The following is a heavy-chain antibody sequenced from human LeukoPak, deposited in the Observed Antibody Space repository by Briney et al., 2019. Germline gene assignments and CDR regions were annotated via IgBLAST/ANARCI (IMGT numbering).Heavy chain of an antibody. CDR2: IYTSGST. CDR3: ARIYDFWSGYYYMDV. V-gene: IGHV4-4*07. J-gene: IGHJ6*03. CDR1: GGSISRYY. D-gene: IGHD3-3*01. Sequence: SETLSLTCTVSGGSISRYYWSWIRQPAGKGLEWIGRIYTSGSTNYNPSLKSRVTMSVDTSKNQFSLKLSSVTAADTAVYYCARIYDFWSGYYYMDVWGKGTTVTVSS.